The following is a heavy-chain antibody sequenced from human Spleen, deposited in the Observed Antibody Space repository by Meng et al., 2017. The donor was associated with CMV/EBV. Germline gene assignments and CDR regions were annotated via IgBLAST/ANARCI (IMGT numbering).Heavy chain of an antibody. CDR3: VRLAGGVDY. V-gene: IGHV1-2*02. J-gene: IGHJ4*02. Sequence: KPSCEASGSTLTGSKIHWVRQAPRQGPEWLGRINCNRGDTNYAQKFQGRVTMTRDTSISTAYMELSSLRSDDTAVYYCVRLAGGVDYWGQGTLVTVSS. CDR1: GSTLTGSK. D-gene: IGHD3-10*01. CDR2: INCNRGDT.